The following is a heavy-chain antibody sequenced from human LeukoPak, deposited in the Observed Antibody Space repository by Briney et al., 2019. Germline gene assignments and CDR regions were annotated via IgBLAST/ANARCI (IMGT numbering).Heavy chain of an antibody. CDR1: GFTFSSYA. CDR3: AKSKFPYDTDGWHGYFGF. Sequence: GGSLRLSCAASGFTFSSYAMSWVRQAPGKGLEWVSSISGSGGSTYYADSVKGRFTISRDNSKNTLSLQMNSLRGDDTAVYYCAKSKFPYDTDGWHGYFGFWGQGTLVTVSS. V-gene: IGHV3-23*01. J-gene: IGHJ4*02. CDR2: ISGSGGST. D-gene: IGHD3-22*01.